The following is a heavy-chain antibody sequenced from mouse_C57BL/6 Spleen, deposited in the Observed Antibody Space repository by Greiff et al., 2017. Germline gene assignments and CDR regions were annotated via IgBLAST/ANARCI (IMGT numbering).Heavy chain of an antibody. J-gene: IGHJ4*01. V-gene: IGHV1-26*01. CDR2: INPNNGGT. D-gene: IGHD3-2*02. CDR1: GYTFTDYY. Sequence: VQLQQSGPELVKPGASVKISCKASGYTFTDYYMNWVKQSHGKSLEWIGDINPNNGGTSYNQKFKGKATLTVDKSSSTAYMELRSLTSEDSAVYYWARGRQLKYYAMDYWGQGTSVTVSS. CDR3: ARGRQLKYYAMDY.